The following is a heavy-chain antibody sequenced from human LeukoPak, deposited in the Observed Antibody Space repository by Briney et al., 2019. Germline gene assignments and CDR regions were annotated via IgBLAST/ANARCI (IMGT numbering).Heavy chain of an antibody. D-gene: IGHD1-14*01. CDR3: ARHRRAVTGTKIDY. J-gene: IGHJ4*02. V-gene: IGHV4-34*01. CDR2: ITHSGNT. Sequence: SETLSLTCAVYGGSFSGYYWSWIRQPPGKGLEWIGEITHSGNTNYNPSLKSRVTISIDTARNQFSLRVNSMTAADTAVYYCARHRRAVTGTKIDYWGQGTQVIVSS. CDR1: GGSFSGYY.